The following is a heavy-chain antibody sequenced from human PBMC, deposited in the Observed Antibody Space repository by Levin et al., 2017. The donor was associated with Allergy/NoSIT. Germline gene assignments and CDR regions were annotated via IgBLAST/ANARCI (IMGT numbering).Heavy chain of an antibody. CDR2: IFPGDSDT. D-gene: IGHD4-23*01. Sequence: SGGSPRLSCQASGYSFTSYWFGWVRQRPGKGLEWMGLIFPGDSDTRVSPSFQGQIIMSVDKSTNTAYLHWSSLKASDSAKYYCARRDSDGSNSFDYWGQGTLVTVSS. J-gene: IGHJ4*02. CDR3: ARRDSDGSNSFDY. V-gene: IGHV5-51*01. CDR1: GYSFTSYW.